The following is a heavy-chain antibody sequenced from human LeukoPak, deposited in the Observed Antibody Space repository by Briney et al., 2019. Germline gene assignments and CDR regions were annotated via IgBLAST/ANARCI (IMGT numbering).Heavy chain of an antibody. CDR1: GGSVSSYY. CDR2: IYYSGST. Sequence: PSETLSLTCTVSGGSVSSYYLSWIRQPPGKGLEWIGYIYYSGSTNYSPSLKSRVTISVATSKNQFSLKLSSVTAADTAVYYCASGCSGGSCYFGFDYWGQGTLVTVSS. J-gene: IGHJ4*02. V-gene: IGHV4-59*02. CDR3: ASGCSGGSCYFGFDY. D-gene: IGHD2-15*01.